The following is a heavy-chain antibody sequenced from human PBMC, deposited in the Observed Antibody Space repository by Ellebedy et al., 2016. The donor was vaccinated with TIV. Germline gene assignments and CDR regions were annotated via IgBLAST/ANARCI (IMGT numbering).Heavy chain of an antibody. CDR2: IYPGASDT. Sequence: GESLKISXKGFGYSFTSLWIGWVRQMPGKGLEWIGSIYPGASDTYYSPSFQGQVTISADKSINTTYLQWSSLKASDTAMYYCARHVASRRWSFFDYWGQGTLVTVSS. CDR1: GYSFTSLW. CDR3: ARHVASRRWSFFDY. D-gene: IGHD6-13*01. J-gene: IGHJ4*02. V-gene: IGHV5-51*01.